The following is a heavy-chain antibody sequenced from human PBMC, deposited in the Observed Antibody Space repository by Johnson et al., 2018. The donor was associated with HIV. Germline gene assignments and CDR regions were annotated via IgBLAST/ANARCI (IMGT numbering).Heavy chain of an antibody. J-gene: IGHJ3*02. CDR3: ARDHSSSWYRGFGGAFDI. CDR1: GFTFSSYD. Sequence: VQLVESGGGLVQPGGSLRLSCAASGFTFSSYDMHWVRQAPGKGLEWVSYISSSGSTIYYADSVKGRFTISRDNAKNSLYLQMNSLRAEDTAVYYCARDHSSSWYRGFGGAFDIWGQGTMVTVSS. D-gene: IGHD6-13*01. CDR2: ISSSGSTI. V-gene: IGHV3-48*04.